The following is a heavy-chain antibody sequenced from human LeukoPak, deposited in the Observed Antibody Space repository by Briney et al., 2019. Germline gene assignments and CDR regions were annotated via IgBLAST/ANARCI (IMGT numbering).Heavy chain of an antibody. Sequence: SQTLSLTCTLSAGSLSNHYWSWIRHPPETVLEWIGYIHSSGSTNYHPSPKSRVPISVDTSKNQFSPELSSVTPADTPVYYCARGSYWFAPWGQGTLVTVSS. CDR1: AGSLSNHY. CDR3: ARGSYWFAP. J-gene: IGHJ5*02. V-gene: IGHV4-59*11. CDR2: IHSSGST. D-gene: IGHD2-15*01.